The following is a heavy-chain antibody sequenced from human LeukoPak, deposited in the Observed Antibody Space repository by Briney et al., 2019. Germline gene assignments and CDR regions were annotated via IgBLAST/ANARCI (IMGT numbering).Heavy chain of an antibody. CDR1: GFTFSSYA. CDR2: ISYDGSNK. V-gene: IGHV3-30-3*01. J-gene: IGHJ4*02. CDR3: AREYIVATTLFDY. D-gene: IGHD5-12*01. Sequence: GGSLRLSCAASGFTFSSYAMSWVRQAPGKGLEWVAVISYDGSNKYYADSVKGRFTISRDNSKNTLYLQMNSLRAEDTAVYYCAREYIVATTLFDYWGQGTPVTVSS.